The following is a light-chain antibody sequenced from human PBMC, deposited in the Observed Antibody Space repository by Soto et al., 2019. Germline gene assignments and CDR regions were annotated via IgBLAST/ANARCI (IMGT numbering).Light chain of an antibody. V-gene: IGLV2-14*01. CDR1: SSDVGGYNY. J-gene: IGLJ2*01. CDR3: SSYTSSSTYVV. CDR2: DVS. Sequence: QSVLTQPASVSGSPGQSITISCTGTSSDVGGYNYVSWYQQHPGKAPKLTIYDVSNRPSGVSNRFSGSKSGNTASLTISGLQAEDEADYYCSSYTSSSTYVVFGGGTKLTVL.